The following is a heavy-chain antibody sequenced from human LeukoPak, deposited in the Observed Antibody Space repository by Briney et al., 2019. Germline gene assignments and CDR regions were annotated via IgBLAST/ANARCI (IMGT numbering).Heavy chain of an antibody. CDR3: ARSSLRRFFEN. D-gene: IGHD3-10*01. Sequence: SETLSLTCTVSGGSISSNYWSWIRQPPGKGLEWIGYIYHSGSTYYNPSLRSRGTILADTSRNHFSLKLTSVTAADTAVYYCARSSLRRFFENWGQGTMVAVSS. J-gene: IGHJ3*02. CDR1: GGSISSNY. V-gene: IGHV4-59*06. CDR2: IYHSGST.